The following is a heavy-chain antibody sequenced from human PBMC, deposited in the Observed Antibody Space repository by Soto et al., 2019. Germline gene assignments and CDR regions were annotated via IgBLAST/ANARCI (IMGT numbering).Heavy chain of an antibody. D-gene: IGHD6-19*01. CDR2: ISYDGSNK. J-gene: IGHJ6*02. CDR1: GFTFSSYG. CDR3: AKDWRGLVLGYYGMDV. Sequence: QVQLVESGGGVVQPGRSLRLSCAASGFTFSSYGMHWVRQAPGKGLEWVAVISYDGSNKYYADSVKGRFTISRDNSKNTLYLQMNSLRAEDTAVYYCAKDWRGLVLGYYGMDVWGQGTTVTVSS. V-gene: IGHV3-30*18.